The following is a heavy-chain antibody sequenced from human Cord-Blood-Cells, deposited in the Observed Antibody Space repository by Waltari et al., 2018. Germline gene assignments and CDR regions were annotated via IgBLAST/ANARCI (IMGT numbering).Heavy chain of an antibody. D-gene: IGHD7-27*01. CDR3: ARPRNETGGLEDAFDI. J-gene: IGHJ3*02. Sequence: QLQLQESGPGLVKPSETLSLTYTVSGGSISSSSYYWGWIRQPPGKGLEWIGSIYYSGSTYYNPSLRSRVTISVDTSKNQFSLKLSSVTAADTVVYYCARPRNETGGLEDAFDIWGQGTMVTVSS. V-gene: IGHV4-39*07. CDR1: GGSISSSSYY. CDR2: IYYSGST.